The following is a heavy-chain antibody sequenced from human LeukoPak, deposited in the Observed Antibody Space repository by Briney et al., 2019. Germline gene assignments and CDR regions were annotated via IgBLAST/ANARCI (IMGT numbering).Heavy chain of an antibody. Sequence: PGGSLRLSCSASGFTLSNYAMHWVRQAPGKGLESVSGISSNGGSTYYADSVKGRFTISRDNSKNTLYLQMSRLRAEDTAVYYCVKACRGTTLLYSWFDPWGQGTLVTVSS. CDR3: VKACRGTTLLYSWFDP. D-gene: IGHD4-11*01. J-gene: IGHJ5*02. CDR1: GFTLSNYA. V-gene: IGHV3-64D*06. CDR2: ISSNGGST.